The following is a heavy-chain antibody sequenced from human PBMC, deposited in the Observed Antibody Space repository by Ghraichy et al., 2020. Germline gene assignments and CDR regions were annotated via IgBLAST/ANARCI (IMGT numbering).Heavy chain of an antibody. CDR1: GGTFSSYA. CDR3: ASRYSGVVTPPYYYYYYGMDV. J-gene: IGHJ6*02. V-gene: IGHV1-69*06. Sequence: SVKVSCKASGGTFSSYAISWVRQAPGQGLEWMGGIIPIFGTANYAQKFQGRVTITADKSTSTAYMELSSLRSEDTAVYYCASRYSGVVTPPYYYYYYGMDVWGQGTTVTVSS. CDR2: IIPIFGTA. D-gene: IGHD3-3*01.